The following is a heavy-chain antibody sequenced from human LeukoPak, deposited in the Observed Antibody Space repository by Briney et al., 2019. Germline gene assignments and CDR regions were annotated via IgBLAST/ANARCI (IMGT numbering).Heavy chain of an antibody. V-gene: IGHV4-59*08. J-gene: IGHJ4*02. CDR2: ISYSGTP. D-gene: IGHD4-17*01. CDR3: ARHQKDAVTTGFDY. CDR1: GGSISSYY. Sequence: SETLSLTCTVSGGSISSYYWSWIRQPPGEGLECGWHISYSGTPNANPSLKSLVTLSLDTCKNHFSLKLCSVSPVDTRLCYRARHQKDAVTTGFDYWGQGTLVTVSS.